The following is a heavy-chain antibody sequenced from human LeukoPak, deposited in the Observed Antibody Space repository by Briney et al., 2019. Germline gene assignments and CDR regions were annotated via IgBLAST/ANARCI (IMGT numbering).Heavy chain of an antibody. D-gene: IGHD2-15*01. V-gene: IGHV1-46*01. CDR3: AKGYCTGASCYVLDS. J-gene: IGHJ4*02. CDR2: INPSVSST. CDR1: GYDFTTNY. Sequence: ASVKVSYKASGYDFTTNYIHWVRQAPGQGLEWMGTINPSVSSTTYGQRFRGRVTMTRDTSTATVYMDLGSLTSEDTATYYCAKGYCTGASCYVLDSWGQGTLVTVSS.